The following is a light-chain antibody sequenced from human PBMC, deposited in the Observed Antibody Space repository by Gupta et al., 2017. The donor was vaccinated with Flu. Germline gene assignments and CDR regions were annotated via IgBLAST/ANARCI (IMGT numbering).Light chain of an antibody. CDR2: GNN. J-gene: IGLJ3*02. CDR1: SSNIGSGYD. Sequence: TTCTWRSSNIGSGYDVQWYQQLPGTAPKLLIFGNNNRPSGVPDRFSGSKSGTSASLAITGLQAEDEADDYCQAYDDSMSGPGVFGGGTKLTGL. CDR3: QAYDDSMSGPGV. V-gene: IGLV1-40*01.